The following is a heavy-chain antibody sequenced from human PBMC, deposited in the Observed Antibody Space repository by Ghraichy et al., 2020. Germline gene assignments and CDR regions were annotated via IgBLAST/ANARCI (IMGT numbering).Heavy chain of an antibody. D-gene: IGHD3-10*01. CDR2: IRYDGSNK. Sequence: GGSLRLSCAASGFTFSSYGMHWVRQAPGKGLEWVAFIRYDGSNKYYADSVKGRFTISRDNSKNTLYLQMNSLRAEDTAVYYCAKDRAAVVLYYFDYWGQGTLVTVSS. CDR1: GFTFSSYG. CDR3: AKDRAAVVLYYFDY. J-gene: IGHJ4*02. V-gene: IGHV3-30*02.